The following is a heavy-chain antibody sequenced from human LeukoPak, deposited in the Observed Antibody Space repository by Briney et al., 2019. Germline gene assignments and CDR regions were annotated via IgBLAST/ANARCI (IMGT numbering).Heavy chain of an antibody. CDR3: AREYYDSSAYTQEAIDF. J-gene: IGHJ4*02. Sequence: SVSFSCKASGYTFTDYYMHWVRRAPGQGLEWLGWINPNSGGTNYAQKFQGRGTMTRDTSISTAYMELSRLRSDDTAVYYCAREYYDSSAYTQEAIDFWGQGTLVPVSS. CDR2: INPNSGGT. D-gene: IGHD3-22*01. CDR1: GYTFTDYY. V-gene: IGHV1-2*02.